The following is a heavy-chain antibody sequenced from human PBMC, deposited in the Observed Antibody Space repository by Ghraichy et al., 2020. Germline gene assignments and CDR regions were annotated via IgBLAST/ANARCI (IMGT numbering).Heavy chain of an antibody. J-gene: IGHJ4*02. CDR3: ARDSSGWSNY. CDR2: ISYDGSNK. CDR1: GFTFSSYA. D-gene: IGHD6-19*01. V-gene: IGHV3-30-3*01. Sequence: GGSLRLSCAASGFTFSSYAMHWVRQAPGKGLEWVAVISYDGSNKYYADSVKGRFTISRDNSKNTLYLQMNSLRAEDTAVYYCARDSSGWSNYWGQGTLVTVSS.